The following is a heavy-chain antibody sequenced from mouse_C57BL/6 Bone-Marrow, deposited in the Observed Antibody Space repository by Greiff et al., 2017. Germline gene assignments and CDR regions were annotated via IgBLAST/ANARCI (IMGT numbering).Heavy chain of an antibody. CDR3: ARGEITTEFAD. CDR1: GYNFKNTY. CDR2: IDPANGNT. J-gene: IGHJ3*01. V-gene: IGHV14-3*01. D-gene: IGHD1-1*01. Sequence: EVQLQQSVAELVRPGASVKLSCTASGYNFKNTYMHWVKQRPEQGLEWIGRIDPANGNTKSAPKFQGKANITAETSSNTADLQLSSLTSEDTALYYCARGEITTEFADWGKGTLVTVSA.